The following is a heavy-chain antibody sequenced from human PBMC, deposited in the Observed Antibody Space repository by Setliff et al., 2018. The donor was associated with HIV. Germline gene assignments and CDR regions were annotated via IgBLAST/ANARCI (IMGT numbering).Heavy chain of an antibody. V-gene: IGHV3-7*01. J-gene: IGHJ4*02. Sequence: GGSLRLSCAASGFTFSNSWMNWVRRAPGKGLEWVAIIKQDGSEKYYVDSVKGRFTISRDNTKNSLYLQMNSLRAEDTAVYYCASPTYYNFLNWGQGTLVTVSS. CDR2: IKQDGSEK. D-gene: IGHD3-9*01. CDR1: GFTFSNSW. CDR3: ASPTYYNFLN.